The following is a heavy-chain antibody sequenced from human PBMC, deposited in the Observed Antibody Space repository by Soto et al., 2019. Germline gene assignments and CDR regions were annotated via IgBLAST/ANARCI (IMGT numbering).Heavy chain of an antibody. Sequence: KPSETLSLTCTVSGGSISSYYWSWIRQPPGKGLDWIGYIYYSGSTNYNPSLKSRVTISVDTSKNQFSLKLSSVTAADTAVYYCARDRRPYYDFWSGSARYYYYGMDVWRQGTTVTVSS. J-gene: IGHJ6*02. CDR3: ARDRRPYYDFWSGSARYYYYGMDV. V-gene: IGHV4-59*01. CDR2: IYYSGST. D-gene: IGHD3-3*01. CDR1: GGSISSYY.